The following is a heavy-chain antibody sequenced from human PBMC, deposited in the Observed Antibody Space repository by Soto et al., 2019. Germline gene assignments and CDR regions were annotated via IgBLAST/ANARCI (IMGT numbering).Heavy chain of an antibody. CDR2: IYYSGST. J-gene: IGHJ4*02. D-gene: IGHD3-10*01. CDR3: ARDLYYYGSGSANY. CDR1: GGSISSYY. Sequence: SETLSLTCTVSGGSISSYYWSWIRQPPGKGLEWIGYIYYSGSTNYNPSLKSRVTISVDTSKNQFSLKLSSVTAADTAVYYCARDLYYYGSGSANYWGQGTLVTVSS. V-gene: IGHV4-59*01.